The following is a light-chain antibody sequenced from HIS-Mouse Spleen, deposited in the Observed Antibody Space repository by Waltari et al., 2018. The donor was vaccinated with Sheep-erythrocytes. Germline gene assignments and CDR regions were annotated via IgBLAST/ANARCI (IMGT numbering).Light chain of an antibody. CDR2: EGS. J-gene: IGLJ3*02. Sequence: QSALTPPASVSGSPGQSITISCTGTSSDVGSYNLDPWYQQQPGKAPKLMIYEGSKRPSGFSNRFSGSKSGNTAYLTISGRQAEDEADYYCCSYAGSSTWVFGGGTKLTVL. V-gene: IGLV2-23*01. CDR1: SSDVGSYNL. CDR3: CSYAGSSTWV.